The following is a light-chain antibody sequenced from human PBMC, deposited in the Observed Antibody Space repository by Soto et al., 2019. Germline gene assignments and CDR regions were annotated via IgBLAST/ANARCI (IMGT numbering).Light chain of an antibody. CDR3: QQYNSYSGT. CDR1: QTISNY. J-gene: IGKJ1*01. V-gene: IGKV1-39*01. Sequence: DIQMTQSPSSLSASVGDRVTITCRASQTISNYLNWYQQKPGKAPKILIYAASSLESGVPSRFSGSGSGTDFTLTISSLQPEDFATYYCQQYNSYSGTFGQGTK. CDR2: AAS.